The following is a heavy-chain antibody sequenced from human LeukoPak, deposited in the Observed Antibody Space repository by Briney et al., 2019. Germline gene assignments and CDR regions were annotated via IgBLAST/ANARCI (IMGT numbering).Heavy chain of an antibody. CDR1: SGSITTSRYC. J-gene: IGHJ4*02. CDR3: AMHVYYFDTSDSDYYFDD. V-gene: IGHV4-39*01. D-gene: IGHD3-22*01. CDR2: VSYSGTT. Sequence: SETLSLTCAVSSGSITTSRYCWGWIRQPPGKGLEWIGSVSYSGTTYYNPSLKGRVTISMNTSRKQFSLRLSSVTAADTAVYYCAMHVYYFDTSDSDYYFDDWGQGTLVTVSS.